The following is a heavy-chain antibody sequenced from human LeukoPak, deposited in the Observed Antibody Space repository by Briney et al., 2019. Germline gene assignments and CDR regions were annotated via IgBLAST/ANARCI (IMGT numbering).Heavy chain of an antibody. V-gene: IGHV3-30*02. CDR1: GFTFDDYG. D-gene: IGHD4-11*01. J-gene: IGHJ4*02. Sequence: GGSLRLSCAASGFTFDDYGMSWVRQAPGKGLEWVAFIPYDGSDKFYADSVKGRFTISRDNSKNTLYLQMNSLRAEDTAVYYCAAMTSVTTGDYWGQGTLVTVSS. CDR3: AAMTSVTTGDY. CDR2: IPYDGSDK.